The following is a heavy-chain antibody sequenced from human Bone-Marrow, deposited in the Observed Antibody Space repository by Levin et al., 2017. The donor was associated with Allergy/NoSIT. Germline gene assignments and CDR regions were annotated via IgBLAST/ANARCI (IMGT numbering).Heavy chain of an antibody. J-gene: IGHJ4*02. D-gene: IGHD1-26*01. CDR2: IKSKSDGGTT. CDR3: TTGDYYEFGY. CDR1: GFTFSNAW. Sequence: GSLRLSCAVSGFTFSNAWMNWVRQAPGKGLEWVGRIKSKSDGGTTDYAAPVKGRFVISRDDSKNTLYMETNSLKTEDTAVYYCTTGDYYEFGYWGQGTLVTVSS. V-gene: IGHV3-15*07.